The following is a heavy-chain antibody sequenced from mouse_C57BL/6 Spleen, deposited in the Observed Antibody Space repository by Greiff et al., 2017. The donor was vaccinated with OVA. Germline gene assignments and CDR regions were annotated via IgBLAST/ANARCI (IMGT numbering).Heavy chain of an antibody. Sequence: QVQLQQPGAELVKPGASVKMSCKASGYTFTSYWITWVKQRPGQGLEWIGDIYPGSGSTNYNEKFKSKATLTVDTSSSTAYMQLSSLTSEDSAVYYCARGVVEDWYFDVWGTGTTVTVSS. CDR3: ARGVVEDWYFDV. CDR1: GYTFTSYW. CDR2: IYPGSGST. D-gene: IGHD1-1*01. J-gene: IGHJ1*03. V-gene: IGHV1-55*01.